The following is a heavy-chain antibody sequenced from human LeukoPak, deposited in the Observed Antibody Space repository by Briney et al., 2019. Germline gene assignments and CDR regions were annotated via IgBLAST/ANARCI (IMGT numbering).Heavy chain of an antibody. D-gene: IGHD1-1*01. CDR2: ISYDGSKK. CDR3: AKAGRTAWFDP. Sequence: GRPLRLSCVASGFTFSTYGMHWVRQAPGKGLEWVAVISYDGSKKYYADSVKGRVTISRDNSKKMVYLQMNSLRVEDTASYYCAKAGRTAWFDPWGQGTLVTVSS. V-gene: IGHV3-30*18. J-gene: IGHJ5*02. CDR1: GFTFSTYG.